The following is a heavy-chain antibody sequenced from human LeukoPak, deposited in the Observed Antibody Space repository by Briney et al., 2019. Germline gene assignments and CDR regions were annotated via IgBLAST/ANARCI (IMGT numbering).Heavy chain of an antibody. Sequence: GESMRLSCAASGFTFSSYAMSWVRQAPGKGLEWVSAIICIGGSTYYADFVKGRFTISRDNSKNTLYLQMNSLRAEDTAVYYCAKGAELWFGELLESWFDPWGQGTLVTVSS. J-gene: IGHJ5*02. V-gene: IGHV3-23*01. CDR2: IICIGGST. CDR3: AKGAELWFGELLESWFDP. D-gene: IGHD3-10*01. CDR1: GFTFSSYA.